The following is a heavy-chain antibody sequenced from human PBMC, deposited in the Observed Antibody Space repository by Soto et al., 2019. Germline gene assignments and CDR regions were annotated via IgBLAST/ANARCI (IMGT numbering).Heavy chain of an antibody. J-gene: IGHJ4*02. CDR2: ISGSGGTT. D-gene: IGHD6-19*01. CDR1: GFTLSDYA. CDR3: ANVPYGSGWYAAGVDY. Sequence: EVQLLESGGGLIQPGGSLRLSCVASGFTLSDYAMSWVRQAPGKGLEWVSAISGSGGTTYYADCVKGRFTISRDNSKNTLYLRMNSLRAEDTAIYYCANVPYGSGWYAAGVDYWGQGILVTVSS. V-gene: IGHV3-23*01.